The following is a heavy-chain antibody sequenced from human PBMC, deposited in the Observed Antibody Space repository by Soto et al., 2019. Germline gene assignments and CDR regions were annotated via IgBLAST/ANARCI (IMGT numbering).Heavy chain of an antibody. J-gene: IGHJ4*02. Sequence: GGSLRLSCAASGFGFTFSTSAMSWVRQALGKGLEWVSTISGSGGSTHYADSVKGRFTISRDNSKNTLYLQMNSLRAEDTAVYYCARRPSVEQWLASSFDYWGQGTLVTVSS. V-gene: IGHV3-23*01. CDR2: ISGSGGST. D-gene: IGHD6-19*01. CDR1: GFGFTFSTSA. CDR3: ARRPSVEQWLASSFDY.